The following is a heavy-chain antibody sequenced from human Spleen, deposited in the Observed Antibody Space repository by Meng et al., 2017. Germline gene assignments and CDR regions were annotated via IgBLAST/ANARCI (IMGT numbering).Heavy chain of an antibody. CDR2: INHSGST. CDR3: ARDTYYYDSSGYWIN. Sequence: SETLSLTCTVSGASISSYTYYWSWIRQPPGKGLEWIGEINHSGSTNYNPSLKSRVTISVDTSKNQFSLKLSSVTAADTAVYYCARDTYYYDSSGYWINWGQGTLVTVSS. J-gene: IGHJ4*02. D-gene: IGHD3-22*01. V-gene: IGHV4-39*07. CDR1: GASISSYTYY.